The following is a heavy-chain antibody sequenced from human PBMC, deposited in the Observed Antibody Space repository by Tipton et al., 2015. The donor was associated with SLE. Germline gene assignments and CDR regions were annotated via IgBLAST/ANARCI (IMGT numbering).Heavy chain of an antibody. J-gene: IGHJ4*02. V-gene: IGHV4-59*11. CDR2: IRYSGRT. CDR1: GGSISPHF. CDR3: ARLPDIDGWPFDL. Sequence: TLSLTCTVSGGSISPHFWTWIRQPPGNQLEWIGYIRYSGRTEYNAAVESRAVISLDTSKNQLSLKLSSVTAADSAFYYCARLPDIDGWPFDLWGQGTLVTVSS. D-gene: IGHD3-9*01.